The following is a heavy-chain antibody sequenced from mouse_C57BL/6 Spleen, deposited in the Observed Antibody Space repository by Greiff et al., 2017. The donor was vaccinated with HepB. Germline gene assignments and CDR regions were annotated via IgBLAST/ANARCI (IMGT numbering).Heavy chain of an antibody. D-gene: IGHD2-3*01. J-gene: IGHJ4*01. V-gene: IGHV5-9-1*02. CDR2: ISSGGDYI. CDR3: TSGGWGDYAMDY. Sequence: EVKVVESGEGLVKPGGSLKLSCAASGFTFSSYAMSWVRQTPEKRLEWVAYISSGGDYIYYADTVKGRFTISRDNARNTLYLQMSSLKSEDTAMYYCTSGGWGDYAMDYWGQGTSVTVSS. CDR1: GFTFSSYA.